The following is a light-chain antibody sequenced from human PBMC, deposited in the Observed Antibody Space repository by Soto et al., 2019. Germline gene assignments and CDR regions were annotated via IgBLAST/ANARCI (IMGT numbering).Light chain of an antibody. J-gene: IGKJ1*01. V-gene: IGKV3-20*01. Sequence: EIVLTQSPGTVSLSPGERATLSCRASQSVSSSWLAWYQQKSGQAPRLLIYGASSRATGIPDRFSGSGSGTDFTLTISRLEPEDFAVYYCLQYGSSPWTFGQGTKVEIK. CDR2: GAS. CDR1: QSVSSSW. CDR3: LQYGSSPWT.